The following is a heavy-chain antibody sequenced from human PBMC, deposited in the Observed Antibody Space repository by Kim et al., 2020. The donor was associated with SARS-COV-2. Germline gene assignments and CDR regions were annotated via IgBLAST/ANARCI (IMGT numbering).Heavy chain of an antibody. D-gene: IGHD6-13*01. CDR3: AREYSSSRGDFDY. Sequence: YAQEFQGRVTITADKSTSTAYMERSSLRSEDTAVYYCAREYSSSRGDFDYWGQGTLVTVSS. V-gene: IGHV1-69*04. J-gene: IGHJ4*02.